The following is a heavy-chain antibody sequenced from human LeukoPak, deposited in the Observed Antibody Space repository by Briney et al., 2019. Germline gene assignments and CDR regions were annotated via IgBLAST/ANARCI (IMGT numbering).Heavy chain of an antibody. J-gene: IGHJ5*02. CDR3: ARDSQDGWFGDYGNWFDP. D-gene: IGHD3-10*01. V-gene: IGHV4-34*01. Sequence: SETLSLTCAVYGGSFSGYYWSWIRQPPGKRLEWIGEINHSGSTNYNPSLKSRVTMSVDTSKNQFSLKLSSVTAADTAVYYCARDSQDGWFGDYGNWFDPWGQGTLVTVSS. CDR1: GGSFSGYY. CDR2: INHSGST.